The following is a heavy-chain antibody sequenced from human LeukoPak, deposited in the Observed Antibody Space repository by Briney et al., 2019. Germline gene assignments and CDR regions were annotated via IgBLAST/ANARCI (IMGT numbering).Heavy chain of an antibody. V-gene: IGHV3-33*01. Sequence: PGRSLTLSCAASGFXFSSYGIHWVRQAPGKGLEWVAVIWYGGSNKYYADSVKGRFTISRDNSKNTLYLQMNSLRAEDTAVYYCARGYGDRLDCFDPWGQGTLVTVSS. CDR2: IWYGGSNK. J-gene: IGHJ5*02. CDR1: GFXFSSYG. CDR3: ARGYGDRLDCFDP. D-gene: IGHD4-17*01.